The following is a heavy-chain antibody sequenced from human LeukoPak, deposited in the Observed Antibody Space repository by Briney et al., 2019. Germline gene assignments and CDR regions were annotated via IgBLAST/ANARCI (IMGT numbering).Heavy chain of an antibody. Sequence: GGSLRLSCAASGFTFSNAWMSWVRQAPGKGLEWVAVISYDGSNKYYADSVKGRFTISRDNSKSTLYLQMNSLRAEDTAVYYCARDSGYSGYVWGVWGQGTLVTVSS. J-gene: IGHJ4*02. V-gene: IGHV3-30-3*01. CDR3: ARDSGYSGYVWGV. CDR2: ISYDGSNK. CDR1: GFTFSNAW. D-gene: IGHD5-12*01.